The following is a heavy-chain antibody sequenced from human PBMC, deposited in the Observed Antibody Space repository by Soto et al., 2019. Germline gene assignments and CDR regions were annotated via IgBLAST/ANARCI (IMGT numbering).Heavy chain of an antibody. CDR1: GFTLSEYG. V-gene: IGHV3-23*01. Sequence: ELQVLESGGGLVQPGGSLRLTCAASGFTLSEYGTSWVRQAPGKGMDWVSFVSGSGDSTYYTDSVKGRFTISRDSSKNTVCLQMNSLSAEATAVYYCATSNYGERDWGQGTLVTV. D-gene: IGHD3-10*01. CDR2: VSGSGDST. CDR3: ATSNYGERD. J-gene: IGHJ4*02.